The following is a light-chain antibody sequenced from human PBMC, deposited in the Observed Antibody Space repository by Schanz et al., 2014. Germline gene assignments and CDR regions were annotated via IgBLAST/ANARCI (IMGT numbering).Light chain of an antibody. CDR1: QSVSSSY. CDR2: GAS. Sequence: EIVLTQSPGTLSLSPGERATLSCRASQSVSSSYLAWYQQKPGQAPRLLIYGASTRATGIPARFSGSGSGTEFTLTISSLQSEDFAVYYCQQYGSSQVTFGQGTKVEIK. CDR3: QQYGSSQVT. J-gene: IGKJ1*01. V-gene: IGKV3-20*01.